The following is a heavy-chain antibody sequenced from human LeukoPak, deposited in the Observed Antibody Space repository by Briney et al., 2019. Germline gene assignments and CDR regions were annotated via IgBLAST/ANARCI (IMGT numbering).Heavy chain of an antibody. CDR2: LSHDGSKK. CDR3: ARGLGGYNTVNY. V-gene: IGHV3-30*03. Sequence: GGSLRLSCAVSGFTPSNYGMHWVRQAPGKGLEWVAILSHDGSKKYYADSVKGRFTISRDNSRNTLYLQMNGLRAEDTAVYYCARGLGGYNTVNYWGQGTLVTVSS. CDR1: GFTPSNYG. D-gene: IGHD5-12*01. J-gene: IGHJ4*02.